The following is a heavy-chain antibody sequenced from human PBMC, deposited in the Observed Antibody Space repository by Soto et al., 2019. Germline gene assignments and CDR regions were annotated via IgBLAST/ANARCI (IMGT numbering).Heavy chain of an antibody. CDR3: AKDGVYDFWTGYYYGMDV. CDR1: GFTFSSYA. Sequence: GGSLRLSCAASGFTFSSYAMHWVRQAPGKGLEWVAVISYDGSNKYYADSVKGRFTISRDNSKNTLYLQMNSLRAEDTAVYYCAKDGVYDFWTGYYYGMDVWGQGTTVTVSS. J-gene: IGHJ6*02. CDR2: ISYDGSNK. D-gene: IGHD3-3*01. V-gene: IGHV3-30-3*01.